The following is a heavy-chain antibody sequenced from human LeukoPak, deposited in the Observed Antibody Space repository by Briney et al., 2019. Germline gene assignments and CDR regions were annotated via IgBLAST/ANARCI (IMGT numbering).Heavy chain of an antibody. Sequence: GGSLRLSCAASGYTFNTYDMHWVRQTTGQGLEWISSIDSSGGYTYYAGSVKGRFTISRENDKNSLYLRMNSLRVGDTAVYSCVRGGEIGLDYWGHGTLVTVSS. CDR2: IDSSGGYT. CDR1: GYTFNTYD. J-gene: IGHJ4*01. D-gene: IGHD3-16*01. CDR3: VRGGEIGLDY. V-gene: IGHV3-13*01.